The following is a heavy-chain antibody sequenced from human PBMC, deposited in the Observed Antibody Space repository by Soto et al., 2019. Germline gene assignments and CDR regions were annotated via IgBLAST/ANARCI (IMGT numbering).Heavy chain of an antibody. Sequence: QVHVVESGGGLVRPEGSLRLSCAASGFSFSDHYMNWIRQAPGKGPEWLSYISPNSADTNYADSVKGRFTISRDNAKNSLYLQMNSLRADDTAVYYCVRMARLADYWGQGALVTVSS. V-gene: IGHV3-11*05. CDR1: GFSFSDHY. CDR2: ISPNSADT. CDR3: VRMARLADY. J-gene: IGHJ4*02.